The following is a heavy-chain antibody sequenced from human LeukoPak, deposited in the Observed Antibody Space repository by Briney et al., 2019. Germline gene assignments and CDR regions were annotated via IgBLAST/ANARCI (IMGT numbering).Heavy chain of an antibody. Sequence: GGSLRLSCAVSGDTFSSDAFSWVRQAPGKGLEWVSAITSVDDSTYYADSVKGRFTISRDYSKNTVHLQMNSLRAEDTALYYCAIWVRNGWPYFDYWGQGTLVIVSS. CDR1: GDTFSSDA. V-gene: IGHV3-23*01. J-gene: IGHJ4*02. CDR2: ITSVDDST. CDR3: AIWVRNGWPYFDY. D-gene: IGHD6-19*01.